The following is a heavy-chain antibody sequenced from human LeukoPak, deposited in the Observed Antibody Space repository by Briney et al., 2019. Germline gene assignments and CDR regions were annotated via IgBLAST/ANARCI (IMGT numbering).Heavy chain of an antibody. CDR2: ISSSSSYI. CDR3: ARDSKKGGLWFGEFEGPSWFDP. CDR1: GFTFSSYS. J-gene: IGHJ5*02. Sequence: GGSLRLSCAAPGFTFSSYSMNWVRQAPGKGLEWVSSISSSSSYIYYADSVKGRFTISRDNAKNSLYLQMNSLRAEDTAVYYCARDSKKGGLWFGEFEGPSWFDPWGQGTLVTVSS. D-gene: IGHD3-10*01. V-gene: IGHV3-21*01.